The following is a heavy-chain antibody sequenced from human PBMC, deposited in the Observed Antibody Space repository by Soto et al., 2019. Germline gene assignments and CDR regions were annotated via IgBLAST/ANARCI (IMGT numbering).Heavy chain of an antibody. Sequence: PSETLSLSCTVSGGSISSYYWSWIRQPPGKGLEWIGYIYYSGSTNYNPSLKSRVTISVDTSKNQFSLKLSSVTAADTAVYYCAGQQLAQKIDYWGQGTLVTVSS. V-gene: IGHV4-59*08. CDR3: AGQQLAQKIDY. D-gene: IGHD6-13*01. J-gene: IGHJ4*02. CDR1: GGSISSYY. CDR2: IYYSGST.